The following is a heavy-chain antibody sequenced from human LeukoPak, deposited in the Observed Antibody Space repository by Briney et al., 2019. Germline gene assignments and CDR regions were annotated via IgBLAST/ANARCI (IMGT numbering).Heavy chain of an antibody. CDR3: ARARKLADDAFDV. J-gene: IGHJ3*01. V-gene: IGHV1-2*02. CDR1: GYTFTDHF. Sequence: ASVRVSCKASGYTFTDHFVHWVRQAPGQGLQWMGWVNSYSGGTSYGPSFRGRVTMTREKSISTVYMELSGLTSDDTAVYFCARARKLADDAFDVWGQGSMVTVSS. CDR2: VNSYSGGT.